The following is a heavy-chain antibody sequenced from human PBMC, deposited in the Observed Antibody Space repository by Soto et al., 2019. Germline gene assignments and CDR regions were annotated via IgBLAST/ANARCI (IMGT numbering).Heavy chain of an antibody. CDR2: IWYDGSKK. CDR1: GSSFNYYG. CDR3: ARDGSSTHLYYGLDV. J-gene: IGHJ6*02. V-gene: IGHV3-33*01. Sequence: GGSLRLSCEASGSSFNYYGMHWVRQTPGKGLEWVAVIWYDGSKKDYVDSVQGRFIVSRDNSRNTVYLQMNSLRAGDTAVYYCARDGSSTHLYYGLDVWGQGTMVTVSS. D-gene: IGHD1-26*01.